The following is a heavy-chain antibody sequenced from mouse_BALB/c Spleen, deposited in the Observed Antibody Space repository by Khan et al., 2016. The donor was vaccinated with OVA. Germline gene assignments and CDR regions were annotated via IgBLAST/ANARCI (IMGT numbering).Heavy chain of an antibody. CDR1: GFNIKDTY. V-gene: IGHV14-3*02. CDR3: DTLYGNPVAF. Sequence: VQLKQSGAELVKPGASVKLSCSASGFNIKDTYIHWMKQRPEQGLEWIGRIDPPNDDSKYGPKFQAKATLTADTSSNTAYLQLSSLTSEDTAVYYCDTLYGNPVAFWGQGTLVSVSA. D-gene: IGHD2-1*01. CDR2: IDPPNDDS. J-gene: IGHJ3*01.